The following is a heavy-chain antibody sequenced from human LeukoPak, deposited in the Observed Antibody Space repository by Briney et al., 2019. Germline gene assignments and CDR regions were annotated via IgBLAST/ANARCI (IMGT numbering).Heavy chain of an antibody. J-gene: IGHJ4*02. D-gene: IGHD2-21*02. V-gene: IGHV3-23*01. Sequence: PGGSLRLSCAASGFTFSSYAMSWVRQAPGKGLEWVSAISGSGGSTYYADSVKGRFTISRDNSKNTLYLQMNSLRAEDTAVYYCAKAQYCGGDCYPYYFDYWGQGTLVTVSS. CDR1: GFTFSSYA. CDR2: ISGSGGST. CDR3: AKAQYCGGDCYPYYFDY.